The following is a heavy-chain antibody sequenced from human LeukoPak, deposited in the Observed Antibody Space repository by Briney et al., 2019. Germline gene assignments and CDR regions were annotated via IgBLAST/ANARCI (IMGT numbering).Heavy chain of an antibody. Sequence: SVKVSCKASGGTFSSYAISWVRQAPGQGLEWMGRIIPILGIANYAQKFQGRVTITADKSTSTAYMELSSLRSEDTAVYYCARGGPREALAAFDIWGQGTMVTVSS. D-gene: IGHD6-6*01. CDR3: ARGGPREALAAFDI. CDR2: IIPILGIA. V-gene: IGHV1-69*04. J-gene: IGHJ3*02. CDR1: GGTFSSYA.